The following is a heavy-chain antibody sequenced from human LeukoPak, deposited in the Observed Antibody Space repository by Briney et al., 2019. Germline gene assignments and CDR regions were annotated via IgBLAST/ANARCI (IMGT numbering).Heavy chain of an antibody. CDR1: GGSISSYY. V-gene: IGHV4-59*01. CDR3: ARLVVPAAPDY. Sequence: SETLSLTCTVSGGSISSYYWSWIRQPPGKGLEWIGYIYYSGSTNNNPSLKSRVTISVDTSKNQFSLKLSSVTAADTAVYYCARLVVPAAPDYWGQGTLVTVSS. J-gene: IGHJ4*02. D-gene: IGHD2-2*01. CDR2: IYYSGST.